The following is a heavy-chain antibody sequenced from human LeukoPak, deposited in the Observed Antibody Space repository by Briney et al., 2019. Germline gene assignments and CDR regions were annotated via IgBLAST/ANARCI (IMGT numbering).Heavy chain of an antibody. CDR1: GFTFSNYN. D-gene: IGHD2-21*02. V-gene: IGHV3-48*04. J-gene: IGHJ6*02. CDR2: ISDTGFSI. CDR3: ARGPRDSRFRMDV. Sequence: GGSLRLSCAASGFTFSNYNMNWFRQAPGKGLEWVSYISDTGFSIYYADSVKGRFTISRDNAKNSLYLQMNSLRAEDTAVYYCARGPRDSRFRMDVWGQGTTVTVSS.